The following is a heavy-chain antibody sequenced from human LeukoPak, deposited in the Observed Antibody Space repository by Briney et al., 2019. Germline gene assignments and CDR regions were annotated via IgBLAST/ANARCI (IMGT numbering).Heavy chain of an antibody. CDR3: AHGSMYQLDY. V-gene: IGHV3-74*01. J-gene: IGHJ4*02. CDR1: GFTLSTYE. CDR2: INSDGSST. Sequence: GGSLRLSCVGSGFTLSTYEMNWVRQAPGKGLVWVSRINSDGSSTSYADSVKGRFTISRDDAKNTLYLQMNSLRAEDTAVYYCAHGSMYQLDYWGQGTLVTVSS. D-gene: IGHD2-2*01.